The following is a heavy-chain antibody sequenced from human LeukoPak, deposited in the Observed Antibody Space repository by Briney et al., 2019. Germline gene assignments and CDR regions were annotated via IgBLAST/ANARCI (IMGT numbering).Heavy chain of an antibody. Sequence: GGSLRLSCAASGFSFRSHGMNWVRQAPGKGLEWVSYITSSGSSIYYADSVKGRFTISRDNAKNSLYLQMNSLSAEDTAVYYCARDVATSGWATFYWGPGTLVTVSS. CDR1: GFSFRSHG. D-gene: IGHD6-19*01. V-gene: IGHV3-48*01. CDR2: ITSSGSSI. J-gene: IGHJ4*02. CDR3: ARDVATSGWATFY.